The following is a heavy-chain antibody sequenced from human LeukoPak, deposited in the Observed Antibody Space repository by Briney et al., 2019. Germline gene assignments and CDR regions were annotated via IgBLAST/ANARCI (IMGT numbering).Heavy chain of an antibody. V-gene: IGHV3-23*01. D-gene: IGHD6-19*01. CDR3: ARDGRDSSGWTYFQH. J-gene: IGHJ1*01. Sequence: GGSLRLSCAASGFTFSSYAMSWVRQAPGKGLEWVSTISGSGGSTYHADSVKGRFTISRDNAKNSLYLQMNSLRAEDTAVYYCARDGRDSSGWTYFQHWGQGTLVTVSS. CDR2: ISGSGGST. CDR1: GFTFSSYA.